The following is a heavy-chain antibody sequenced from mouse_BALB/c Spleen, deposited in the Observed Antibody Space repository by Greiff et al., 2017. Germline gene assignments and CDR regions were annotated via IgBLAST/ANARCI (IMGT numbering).Heavy chain of an antibody. Sequence: QVQLQQSGAELVKPGASVKLSCKASGYTFTSYYMYWVKQRPGQGLEWIGEINPSNGGTNYNEKFKSKATLTVDKSSSTAYMQLSSLTSEDSAVYYCTRYGNHYYAIDYWGQGTSVTVAS. J-gene: IGHJ4*01. CDR3: TRYGNHYYAIDY. CDR1: GYTFTSYY. V-gene: IGHV1S81*02. CDR2: INPSNGGT. D-gene: IGHD2-1*01.